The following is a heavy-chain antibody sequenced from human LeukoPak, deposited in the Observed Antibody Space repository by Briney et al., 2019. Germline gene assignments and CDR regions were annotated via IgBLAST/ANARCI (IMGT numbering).Heavy chain of an antibody. CDR2: ISYDGSNK. V-gene: IGHV3-30*18. J-gene: IGHJ6*02. D-gene: IGHD3-3*01. CDR3: AKAFTIRFLEWSPSDV. Sequence: PGGSLRLSCAASGFTFSSYGMHWVRQAPGKGLEWVALISYDGSNKDYADSVKGRFIISRDNSKNTLYLQTNSLRAEDTAVYYCAKAFTIRFLEWSPSDVWGLGTTVTVSS. CDR1: GFTFSSYG.